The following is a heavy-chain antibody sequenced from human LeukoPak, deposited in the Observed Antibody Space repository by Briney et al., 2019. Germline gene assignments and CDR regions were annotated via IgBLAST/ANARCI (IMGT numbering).Heavy chain of an antibody. CDR3: ARHVNLNVDGTGAYSHGMAL. Sequence: RPSQTLSLTCTVSGGSISSGGYYWSCVRQHPGKGLEWVGYIYSSGGTYYNPSLKSRVTISIDTSKNQFSLEMSSVTAADTAVYYCARHVNLNVDGTGAYSHGMALWGQGTTVTVSS. V-gene: IGHV4-31*03. D-gene: IGHD5-12*01. J-gene: IGHJ6*02. CDR1: GGSISSGGYY. CDR2: IYSSGGT.